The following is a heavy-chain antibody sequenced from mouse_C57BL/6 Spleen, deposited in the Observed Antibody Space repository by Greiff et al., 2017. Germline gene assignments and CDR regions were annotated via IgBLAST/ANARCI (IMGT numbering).Heavy chain of an antibody. V-gene: IGHV1-18*01. J-gene: IGHJ3*01. CDR1: GYTFTDSN. CDR3: ARSSSYEETFAY. D-gene: IGHD1-1*01. CDR2: INPNNGGT. Sequence: EVQLQQSGPELVKPGASVKIPCKASGYTFTDSNMDWVKQSHGKSLAWIGDINPNNGGTIYNQKFKGKATLTVDKSSSTAYMELRSLTSEDTAVYYCARSSSYEETFAYWGQGTLVTVSA.